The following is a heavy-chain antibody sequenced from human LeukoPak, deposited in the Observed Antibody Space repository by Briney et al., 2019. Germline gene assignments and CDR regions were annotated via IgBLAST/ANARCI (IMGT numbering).Heavy chain of an antibody. CDR2: ISGSGTST. J-gene: IGHJ4*02. D-gene: IGHD5-18*01. CDR1: GFTFSSYA. V-gene: IGHV3-23*01. Sequence: PGGSLRLSCAASGFTFSSYAMSWVRQAPGKGLDGVSAISGSGTSTYYADSVKGRFTISRDSSKNKLYLQVNSLRAEDTAVYYCAKGSSVDTAMDYWGQGTLVTVSS. CDR3: AKGSSVDTAMDY.